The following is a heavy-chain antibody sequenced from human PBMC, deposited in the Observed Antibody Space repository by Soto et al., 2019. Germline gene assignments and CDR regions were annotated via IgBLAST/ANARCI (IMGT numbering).Heavy chain of an antibody. CDR2: ISGYNGDT. D-gene: IGHD2-8*01. V-gene: IGHV1-18*01. CDR1: GYTFTRYG. J-gene: IGHJ6*02. CDR3: AKNGQPPYYYYGMDV. Sequence: QGQLVQSGAEVKKPGASVKVSCKASGYTFTRYGISWVRQAPGQGLEWMGWISGYNGDTKYAQKFQGRVTMTVDTATTTADMERSSLTSDDRAVYYCAKNGQPPYYYYGMDVWGQGTTVTVSS.